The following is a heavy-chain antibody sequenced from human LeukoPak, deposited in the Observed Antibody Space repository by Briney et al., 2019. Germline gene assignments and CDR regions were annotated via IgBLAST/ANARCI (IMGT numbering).Heavy chain of an antibody. CDR3: ARAGSLYGDYASWFDP. CDR2: IYYSGST. J-gene: IGHJ5*02. CDR1: GGSISSGDYY. D-gene: IGHD4-17*01. V-gene: IGHV4-30-4*01. Sequence: PSQTLSLTCTVSGGSISSGDYYWSWIRQPPGKGLEWIGYIYYSGSTYYNPSLKSRVTISVDTSKNQFSLKLSSVTAAGTAVYYCARAGSLYGDYASWFDPWGQGTLVTVSS.